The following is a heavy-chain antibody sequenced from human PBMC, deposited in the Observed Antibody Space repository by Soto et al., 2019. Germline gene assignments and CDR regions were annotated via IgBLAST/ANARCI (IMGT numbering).Heavy chain of an antibody. V-gene: IGHV1-18*01. D-gene: IGHD3-10*01. J-gene: IGHJ6*02. Sequence: ASVKVSCKASGYTFTTYGISWVRQAPGEGLEWLGWINTHNGNTNYAQNLQGRVFMTADTSTNTAYMELRSLRSDDTAIYYCTREGSAPYYCYAMDAWGQGTTVTVSS. CDR2: INTHNGNT. CDR3: TREGSAPYYCYAMDA. CDR1: GYTFTTYG.